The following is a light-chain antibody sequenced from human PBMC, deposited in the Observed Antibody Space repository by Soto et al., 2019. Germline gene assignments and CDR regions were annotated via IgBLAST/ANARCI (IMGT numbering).Light chain of an antibody. CDR1: QSVSSY. J-gene: IGKJ1*01. V-gene: IGKV3-11*01. CDR3: QQRSNWPPT. Sequence: EIVLTQSASTLSLSPGERATLSCTASQSVSSYVAWYQQKPGQAPRLLIYDASNRATGIPARFSGSGSGTDFTLTISSLEPEDFAVYYCQQRSNWPPTFAQGTKVDIK. CDR2: DAS.